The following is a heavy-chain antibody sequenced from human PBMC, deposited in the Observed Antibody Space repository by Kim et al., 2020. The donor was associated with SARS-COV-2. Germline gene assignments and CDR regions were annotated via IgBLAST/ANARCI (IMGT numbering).Heavy chain of an antibody. V-gene: IGHV3-30*02. J-gene: IGHJ6*02. CDR3: WKAGFNSGTYRFYYYGMDV. Sequence: KGRLTISRDNSKNTLYLQMNSLIAEDTAVYYCWKAGFNSGTYRFYYYGMDVWGQGTTVTVS. D-gene: IGHD1-26*01.